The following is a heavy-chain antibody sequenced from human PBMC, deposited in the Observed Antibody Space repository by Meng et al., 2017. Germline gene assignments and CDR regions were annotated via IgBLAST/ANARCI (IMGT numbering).Heavy chain of an antibody. CDR2: IYYSGST. J-gene: IGHJ5*02. Sequence: QGQPQRSGHRLVKPSQPLSLTVTGFRGSISSGGYYWGWIRQHPGQGLEWIGYIYYSGSTYYNPSLKSLVTISVDTSKNQFSLKLSSVTAADTAVYYCARADRRVGSYGPNWFDPWGQGTLVTVSS. V-gene: IGHV4-31*01. CDR3: ARADRRVGSYGPNWFDP. D-gene: IGHD5-18*01. CDR1: RGSISSGGYY.